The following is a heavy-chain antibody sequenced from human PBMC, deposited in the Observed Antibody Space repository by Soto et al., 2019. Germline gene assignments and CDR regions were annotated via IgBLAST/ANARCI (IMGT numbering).Heavy chain of an antibody. V-gene: IGHV1-69*01. Sequence: QVHLVQSGAEVTKAGSSVKVSCQASGGTFSSHAFSWVRQAPGQGLEWVGGIIPIFETANYAQEFQGRVTISADESTNTVILELNNLRSDDTAIYVCAIGDRSSWIGNHWGPGTQVTVS. CDR3: AIGDRSSWIGNH. CDR2: IIPIFETA. J-gene: IGHJ4*02. CDR1: GGTFSSHA. D-gene: IGHD6-6*01.